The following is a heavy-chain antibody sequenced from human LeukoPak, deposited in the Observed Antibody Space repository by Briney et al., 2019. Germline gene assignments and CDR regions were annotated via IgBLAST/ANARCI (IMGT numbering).Heavy chain of an antibody. CDR3: AAETYCSGGSCYGEFDY. CDR1: GFTLTSSA. V-gene: IGHV1-58*02. CDR2: IVVGSGNT. Sequence: SVKVSCKASGFTLTSSAMQWVRQARGQRLEWIGWIVVGSGNTNYAQKFQERVTITRDMSTSTAYMELSSLRSEDTAVYYCAAETYCSGGSCYGEFDYWGQGTLVTVSS. D-gene: IGHD2-15*01. J-gene: IGHJ4*02.